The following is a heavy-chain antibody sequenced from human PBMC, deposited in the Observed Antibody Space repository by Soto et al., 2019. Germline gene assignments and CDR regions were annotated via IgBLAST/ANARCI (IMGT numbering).Heavy chain of an antibody. CDR1: EFTFDKYY. V-gene: IGHV3-7*01. J-gene: IGHJ6*02. CDR3: ARGNWNYYYGFDV. CDR2: IKPDGSEQ. D-gene: IGHD1-20*01. Sequence: SLRLSCAASEFTFDKYYMTWVRQAPGKGPEWVANIKPDGSEQYYVDSVKGRFTISRDNANNSLYLQMNSLRAEDTAVYFCARGNWNYYYGFDVWGQGTTVTVPS.